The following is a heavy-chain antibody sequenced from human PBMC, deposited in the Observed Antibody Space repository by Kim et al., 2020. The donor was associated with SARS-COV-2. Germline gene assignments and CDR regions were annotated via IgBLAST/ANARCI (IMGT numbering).Heavy chain of an antibody. V-gene: IGHV4-34*01. CDR3: AXYXDFWSGQGDKYFQH. Sequence: SETLSLTCAVYGGSFSGYYWSWIRQPPGKGLEWIGEINHSGSTNYNPSPQSRFTVAVXPSXNQFSLKLSSVTAADTAXXXCAXYXDFWSGQGDKYFQHWGXGTXXXVSS. J-gene: IGHJ1*01. D-gene: IGHD3-3*01. CDR1: GGSFSGYY. CDR2: INHSGST.